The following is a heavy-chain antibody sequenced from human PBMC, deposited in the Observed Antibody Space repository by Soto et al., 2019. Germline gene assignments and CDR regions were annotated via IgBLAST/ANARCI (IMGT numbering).Heavy chain of an antibody. V-gene: IGHV3-30-3*01. J-gene: IGHJ4*02. CDR2: ISFDGSDK. Sequence: GGSLRLSCAASGFSFSKHDIHWVRQAPGKGLEWVAVISFDGSDKYYADSVKGRFIISRDNPKNTLYLQMSSLRVEDTAVYYCAKDREYYFDYWGQGTLVTVSS. CDR1: GFSFSKHD. CDR3: AKDREYYFDY.